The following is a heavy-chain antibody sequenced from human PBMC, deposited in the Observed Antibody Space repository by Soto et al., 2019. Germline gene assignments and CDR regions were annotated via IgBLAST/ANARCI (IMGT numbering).Heavy chain of an antibody. J-gene: IGHJ4*02. Sequence: ASVKVSFKASGYTFTSYYMHWLRHAPGQGLEWMGIINPSGGSTSYAQKFQGRVTMTRDTSTSTVYMELSSLRSEDTAVYYCARVGDCSGGSCYSYYFDYWGQGTLVTVSS. V-gene: IGHV1-46*01. CDR3: ARVGDCSGGSCYSYYFDY. D-gene: IGHD2-15*01. CDR1: GYTFTSYY. CDR2: INPSGGST.